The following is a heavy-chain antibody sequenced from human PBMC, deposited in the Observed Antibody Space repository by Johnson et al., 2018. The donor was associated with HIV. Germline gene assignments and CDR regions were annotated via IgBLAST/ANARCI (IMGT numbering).Heavy chain of an antibody. CDR2: IKQDGSEK. J-gene: IGHJ3*02. Sequence: MQLVESGGGLVQPGGSLRLSCAASGFTFSSYWMSWVRQAPGKGLEWVANIKQDGSEKYYADSVKGRFTISRDNSKNTLYLQMNSLRAEDTAVYYCARATTPHDAFDIWGQGTMVTVSS. D-gene: IGHD1-1*01. CDR3: ARATTPHDAFDI. CDR1: GFTFSSYW. V-gene: IGHV3-7*01.